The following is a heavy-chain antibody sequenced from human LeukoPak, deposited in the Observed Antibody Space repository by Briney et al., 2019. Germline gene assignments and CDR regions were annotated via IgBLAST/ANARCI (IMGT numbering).Heavy chain of an antibody. V-gene: IGHV1-69*04. CDR3: ARIEHDYVWGSYRYDLPPVAFDI. J-gene: IGHJ3*02. CDR2: IIPILGIA. CDR1: GGTFSSHA. D-gene: IGHD3-16*02. Sequence: ASVKVSCKASGGTFSSHAISWVRQAPGQGLEWMGRIIPILGIANYAQKFQGRVTITADKSTSTAYMELSSLRSEDTAVYYCARIEHDYVWGSYRYDLPPVAFDIWGQGTMVTVSS.